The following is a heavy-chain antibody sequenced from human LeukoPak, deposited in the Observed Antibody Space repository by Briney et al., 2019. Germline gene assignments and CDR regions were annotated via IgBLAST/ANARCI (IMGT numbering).Heavy chain of an antibody. CDR3: ARESGGSLLGVYFDY. Sequence: EASVKVSCKASGYTFTGYYMHWVRQAPGQGLEWMGWINPNSGGTNYAQKFQGRVTMTRDTSISTAYMELSRLRSDDTAVYYCARESGGSLLGVYFDYWGQGTLITVSS. CDR1: GYTFTGYY. J-gene: IGHJ4*02. D-gene: IGHD2/OR15-2a*01. V-gene: IGHV1-2*02. CDR2: INPNSGGT.